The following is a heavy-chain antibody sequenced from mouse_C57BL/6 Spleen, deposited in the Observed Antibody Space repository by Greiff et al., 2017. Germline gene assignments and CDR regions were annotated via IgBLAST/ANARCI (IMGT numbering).Heavy chain of an antibody. Sequence: QVQLQQPGAELVRPGSSVKLSCKASGYTFTSYWMHWVKQRPIQGLEWIGNIDPSDSETHYNQKFKDKATLTVDKSSSTAYMQLSSLTSEDSAVYYCARQDYGSSEDYFDYWGQGTTLTVSS. J-gene: IGHJ2*01. D-gene: IGHD1-1*01. CDR1: GYTFTSYW. CDR3: ARQDYGSSEDYFDY. V-gene: IGHV1-52*01. CDR2: IDPSDSET.